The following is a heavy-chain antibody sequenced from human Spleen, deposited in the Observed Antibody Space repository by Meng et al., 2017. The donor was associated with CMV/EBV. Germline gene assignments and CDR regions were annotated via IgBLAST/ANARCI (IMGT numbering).Heavy chain of an antibody. J-gene: IGHJ4*02. CDR1: GFSLSTSGVG. Sequence: SGPTLVKPTQTLKLTCTFSGFSLSTSGVGVGWIRQPPGKALQWLALIYWKDDKRYSPSLQSRLTNTKDTSKHQVVLTMTNMDPVDTATYYCAHYIAAGPFDYWGQGTLVTVSS. V-gene: IGHV2-5*01. CDR3: AHYIAAGPFDY. CDR2: IYWKDDK. D-gene: IGHD6-6*01.